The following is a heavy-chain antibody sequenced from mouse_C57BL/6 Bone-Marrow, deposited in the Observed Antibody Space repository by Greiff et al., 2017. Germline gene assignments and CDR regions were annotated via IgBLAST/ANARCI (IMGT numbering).Heavy chain of an antibody. CDR1: GYTFTSDW. Sequence: QVQLQQSGAELVMPGASVKLSCKASGYTFTSDWMHWVKQRPGPGLEWIGEIYPSDSYTNYNQKFKGKSTLTVDKSSSTAYMQLSSLTSEDSAVYYCARGGLRRCFDYWGQGTTLTVSS. J-gene: IGHJ2*01. V-gene: IGHV1-69*01. CDR2: IYPSDSYT. D-gene: IGHD2-4*01. CDR3: ARGGLRRCFDY.